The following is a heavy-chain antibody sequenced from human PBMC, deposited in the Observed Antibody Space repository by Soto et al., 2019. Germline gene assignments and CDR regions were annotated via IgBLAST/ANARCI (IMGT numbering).Heavy chain of an antibody. CDR1: GYSLTTDY. V-gene: IGHV1-46*01. CDR2: MNPSGSST. J-gene: IGHJ5*02. CDR3: ARDRSGFHWFDA. D-gene: IGHD3-22*01. Sequence: ASVKVSCKASGYSLTTDYMHWVRQAPGQGLEWMAIMNPSGSSTSYPQKFQDRLTMTRDTSTSTVYMELRSLRSEDTAIYYCARDRSGFHWFDAWGKGTLVTVYS.